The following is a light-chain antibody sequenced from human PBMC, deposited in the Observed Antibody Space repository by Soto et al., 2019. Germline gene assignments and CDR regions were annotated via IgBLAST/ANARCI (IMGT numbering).Light chain of an antibody. V-gene: IGKV1-33*01. CDR1: EDIRDY. J-gene: IGKJ2*01. CDR2: DAS. Sequence: DIQMTQSPSSLSASAGDRVTITCQASEDIRDYLHWYRQKTGEAPKLLIDDASTLERGVPARFSGGGSGTDCSLIISSLQPEDTATYFCQQYYSLPYTFGQGTKLEI. CDR3: QQYYSLPYT.